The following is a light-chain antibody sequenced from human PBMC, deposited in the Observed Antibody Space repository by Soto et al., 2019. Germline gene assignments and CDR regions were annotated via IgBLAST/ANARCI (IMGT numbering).Light chain of an antibody. CDR2: GAS. CDR3: QQYGSSPPIT. Sequence: EIQMTQSPSTLPASSGERATLSCRASQSVSPWVAWYQQRPGQAPKLLIYGASTRASGIPCRFSGSGSGTEFTLTISSLESEDFAVYYCQQYGSSPPITFGQGTRLEI. J-gene: IGKJ5*01. V-gene: IGKV3-15*01. CDR1: QSVSPW.